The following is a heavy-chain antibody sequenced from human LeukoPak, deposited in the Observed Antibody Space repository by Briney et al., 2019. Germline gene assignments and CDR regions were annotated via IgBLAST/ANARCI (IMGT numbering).Heavy chain of an antibody. CDR3: ARVHVSYLDH. CDR2: ISYDGSNK. Sequence: GGSLRLSCAASGFTFSSYGMHWVRQAPGKGLEWVAVISYDGSNKYYADSVKGRFTISRDNSKNTVHLQMNSLRVEDTAVYYCARVHVSYLDHWGQGTLVTVSS. J-gene: IGHJ4*02. CDR1: GFTFSSYG. V-gene: IGHV3-30*03.